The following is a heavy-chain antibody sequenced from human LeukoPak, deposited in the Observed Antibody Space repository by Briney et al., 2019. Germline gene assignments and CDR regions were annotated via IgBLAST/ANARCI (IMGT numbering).Heavy chain of an antibody. CDR3: AREEYYYISGSRIDY. V-gene: IGHV3-30*03. Sequence: GRSLRLSCAASGFTFSSYGMHWVRQAPGKGLEWVAVISYDGSNKYYADSVKGRFTTSRDNSKNTLYLQMNSLRAEDTAIYYCAREEYYYISGSRIDYWGQGTLVTVSS. J-gene: IGHJ4*02. CDR2: ISYDGSNK. D-gene: IGHD3-10*01. CDR1: GFTFSSYG.